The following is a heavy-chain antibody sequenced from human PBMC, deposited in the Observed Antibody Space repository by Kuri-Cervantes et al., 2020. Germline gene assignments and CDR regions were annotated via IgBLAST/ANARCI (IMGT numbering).Heavy chain of an antibody. CDR2: ISSSSSTI. CDR3: ARWGQTTYYDFWSGYWNYYGMTS. V-gene: IGHV3-11*04. CDR1: GFTFSDYY. Sequence: GESLKISCAASGFTFSDYYMSWIRQAPGKGLEWVSYISSSSSTIYYADSVKGRFTISRDNAKNSLYLQMNSLRDEDTAVYYCARWGQTTYYDFWSGYWNYYGMTSGAKGPRSPSP. J-gene: IGHJ6*02. D-gene: IGHD3-3*01.